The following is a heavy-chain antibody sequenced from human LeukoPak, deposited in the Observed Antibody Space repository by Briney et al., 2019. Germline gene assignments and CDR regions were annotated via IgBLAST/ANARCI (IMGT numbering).Heavy chain of an antibody. J-gene: IGHJ5*01. D-gene: IGHD6-13*01. Sequence: PGGSLRLSCTASGFTFNTFGMSWVRQPPGKGLEWVSAISGSGGSTFYAGSVKGRFTISRDNSKNTLYLQMNSLRAEDTAVYYCAKLSAGYSSSPADSWGQGTLVTVSS. CDR3: AKLSAGYSSSPADS. V-gene: IGHV3-23*01. CDR2: ISGSGGST. CDR1: GFTFNTFG.